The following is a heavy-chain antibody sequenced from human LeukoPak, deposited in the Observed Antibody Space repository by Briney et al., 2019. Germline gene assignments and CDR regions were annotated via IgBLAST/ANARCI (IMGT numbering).Heavy chain of an antibody. V-gene: IGHV4-59*12. J-gene: IGHJ5*02. D-gene: IGHD3-9*01. Sequence: SETLSLTCTVSGGSISSYYWSWIRQPPGRGLEWIGYIYYSGSTNYNPSLKSRVTISVDTSKNQFSLKLNSVTAADTAVYYCARDYDVLTAYPPTQLFDPWGQGTLVTVSS. CDR3: ARDYDVLTAYPPTQLFDP. CDR1: GGSISSYY. CDR2: IYYSGST.